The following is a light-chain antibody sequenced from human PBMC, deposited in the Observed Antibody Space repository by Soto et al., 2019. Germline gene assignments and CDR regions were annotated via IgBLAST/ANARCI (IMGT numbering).Light chain of an antibody. Sequence: QPVLTQPPSASGTPGQRVTISCSGGSSNIGTNAVNWYQQLPGTAPKLLIYNNNQRPSGVPDRFSGSKSGTSASLAISGLQSKDEADYYCAAWDDSLNGYVFGTGTKVTVL. CDR1: SSNIGTNA. J-gene: IGLJ1*01. CDR3: AAWDDSLNGYV. CDR2: NNN. V-gene: IGLV1-44*01.